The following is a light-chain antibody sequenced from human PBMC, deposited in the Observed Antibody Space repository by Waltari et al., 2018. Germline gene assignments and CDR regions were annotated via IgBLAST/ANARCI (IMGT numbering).Light chain of an antibody. J-gene: IGKJ1*01. V-gene: IGKV1-5*03. Sequence: DIQMTQSPSTLSASVGDIVTLTCRASQSISTWLAWYQQKPGRAPKLLIYKASSLESGVPSRFSGSGSGTDFTHTISRLEPEDFAVYYCQQYGTSPWTFGQGTKVEIK. CDR2: KAS. CDR3: QQYGTSPWT. CDR1: QSISTW.